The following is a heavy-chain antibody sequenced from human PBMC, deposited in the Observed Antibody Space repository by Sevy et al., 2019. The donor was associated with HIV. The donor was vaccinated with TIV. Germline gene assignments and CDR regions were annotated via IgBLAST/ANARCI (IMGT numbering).Heavy chain of an antibody. D-gene: IGHD2-2*01. J-gene: IGHJ1*01. CDR3: AGGDHLVVPAAIGGHAEYFQH. Sequence: ASVKVSCKASGGTFSSYAISWVRQAPGQGLEWMGGIIPIFGTANYAQKFQGRVTITADESTSTAYMEQSSLGSEDTAVYYCAGGDHLVVPAAIGGHAEYFQHWGQGTLVTVSS. CDR1: GGTFSSYA. V-gene: IGHV1-69*13. CDR2: IIPIFGTA.